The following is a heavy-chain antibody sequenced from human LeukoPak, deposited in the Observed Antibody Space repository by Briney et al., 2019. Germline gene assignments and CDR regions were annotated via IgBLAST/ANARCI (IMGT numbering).Heavy chain of an antibody. CDR1: VYTFTGYY. V-gene: IGHV1-2*02. J-gene: IGHJ4*02. CDR2: INPNSGGT. Sequence: ASVNVSCKASVYTFTGYYMHWVRQAPGQGLEWMGWINPNSGGTNYAQKFQGRVTMTRDTSISTAYMALSRLRSHATAVYYCARDWDTAMIIWGQGTLVTVSS. CDR3: ARDWDTAMII. D-gene: IGHD5-18*01.